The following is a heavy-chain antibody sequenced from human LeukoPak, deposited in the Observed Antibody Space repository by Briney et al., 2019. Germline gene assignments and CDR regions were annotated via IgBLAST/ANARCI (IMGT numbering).Heavy chain of an antibody. CDR1: GGSISSGSYY. CDR2: IYTSGST. Sequence: PSETLSLTCTVSGGSISSGSYYWSWIRQPAGKGLEWIGRIYTSGSTNYNPSLKSRVTISVDTSKNQFSLKLSSVTAADTAVYYCARHRGIAALPPSTAWFDPWGQGTLVTVSS. J-gene: IGHJ5*02. CDR3: ARHRGIAALPPSTAWFDP. V-gene: IGHV4-61*02. D-gene: IGHD6-13*01.